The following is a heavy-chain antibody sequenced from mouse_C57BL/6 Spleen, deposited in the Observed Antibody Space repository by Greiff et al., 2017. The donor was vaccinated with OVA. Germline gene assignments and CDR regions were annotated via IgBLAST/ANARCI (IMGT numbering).Heavy chain of an antibody. V-gene: IGHV1-26*01. J-gene: IGHJ4*01. CDR3: ARSEGTAMDY. CDR2: INPNNGGT. Sequence: VQLQQSGPELVKPGASVKISCKASGYTFTDYYMNWVKQSHGKSLEWIGDINPNNGGTSYNQKFKGKATLTVDKSSSTAYMELRSLTSEDSAVYYCARSEGTAMDYWGQGTSVTVSS. CDR1: GYTFTDYY.